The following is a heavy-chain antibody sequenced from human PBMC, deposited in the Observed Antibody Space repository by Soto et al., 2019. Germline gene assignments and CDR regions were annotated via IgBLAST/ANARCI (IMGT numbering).Heavy chain of an antibody. V-gene: IGHV3-23*01. J-gene: IGHJ4*02. CDR3: AKEGSAGCNSPSDY. CDR2: ISGGSGTT. D-gene: IGHD2-2*02. Sequence: EVQLLESGGGLVQPGGSLRISCAASGFTFSSYAMSWVRQAPGKGLVWVSVISGGSGTTYYADSVKGRFTISRDNSKNTLYLQMDSLRVEDTALYYCAKEGSAGCNSPSDYWGQGTPVTVSS. CDR1: GFTFSSYA.